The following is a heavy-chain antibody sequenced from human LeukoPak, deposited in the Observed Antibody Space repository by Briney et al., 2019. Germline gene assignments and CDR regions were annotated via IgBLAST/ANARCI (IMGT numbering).Heavy chain of an antibody. CDR2: MNPNSGNT. CDR1: GYTFTSYD. Sequence: ASVKVSCKASGYTFTSYDINWLRQATGQGLEWMGWMNPNSGNTGYAQKFQGRVTMTRNTSISTAYMELSSLRSEDTAVYYCARAYRLSGSYSYGGYWGQGTLVTVSS. J-gene: IGHJ4*02. D-gene: IGHD1-26*01. V-gene: IGHV1-8*01. CDR3: ARAYRLSGSYSYGGY.